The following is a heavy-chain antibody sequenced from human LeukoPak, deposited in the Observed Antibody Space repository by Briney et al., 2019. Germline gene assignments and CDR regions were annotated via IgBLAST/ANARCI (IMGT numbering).Heavy chain of an antibody. J-gene: IGHJ4*02. CDR2: ISGSGGST. CDR3: AKDRIPIAVAEYFDY. V-gene: IGHV3-23*01. Sequence: GGSLRLSCAASGFTFSSYAMSWVRQAPGKGLEWVSAISGSGGSTYYADSVKGRFTISRDNSKNTLYLQMKSLRAEDTAVYYCAKDRIPIAVAEYFDYWGQGTLVTVSS. D-gene: IGHD6-19*01. CDR1: GFTFSSYA.